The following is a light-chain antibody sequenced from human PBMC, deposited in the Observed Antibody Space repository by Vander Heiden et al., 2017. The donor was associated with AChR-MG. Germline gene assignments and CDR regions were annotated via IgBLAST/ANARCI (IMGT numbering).Light chain of an antibody. V-gene: IGLV1-40*01. CDR2: GSS. Sequence: QSVLTQPPSVSGAPGQRVTISCTGGSCNIGAGYDVHWYQQLPGTAAKLLIYGSSNRPSRGPDQFAGSKSGTSASLAITGLQAEDEADYYCQSYDSSLSGSGVFGGGTKLTVL. CDR1: SCNIGAGYD. J-gene: IGLJ2*01. CDR3: QSYDSSLSGSGV.